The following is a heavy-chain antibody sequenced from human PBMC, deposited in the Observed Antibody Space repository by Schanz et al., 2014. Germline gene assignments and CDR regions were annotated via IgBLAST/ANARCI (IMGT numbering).Heavy chain of an antibody. CDR3: AKEKEEVAADGSFFDY. V-gene: IGHV3-30*18. J-gene: IGHJ4*02. Sequence: QVQLVESGGGVVQPGRSLRLSCAASGFTFSNHGMHWVRQAPGKGLEWVALISYDGSSKNHADSVQGRFTISRDNSKNALYLQMNSLRAEDTAVYYCAKEKEEVAADGSFFDYWGQGTLVTVSS. CDR1: GFTFSNHG. D-gene: IGHD6-13*01. CDR2: ISYDGSSK.